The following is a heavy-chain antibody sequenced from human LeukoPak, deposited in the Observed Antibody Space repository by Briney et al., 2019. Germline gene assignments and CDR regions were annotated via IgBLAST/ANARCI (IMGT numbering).Heavy chain of an antibody. CDR2: LYSGSDT. CDR3: ARVGDHFHWYLDL. CDR1: GFTVSTKY. Sequence: TGGSLTLSCAASGFTVSTKYMNWVRQAPGKGLEWVSILYSGSDTYYADSVKGRFTISRDRSKKMMFLKRKRVRAEDTAVYYCARVGDHFHWYLDLWGRGTLVTVSS. V-gene: IGHV3-53*01. J-gene: IGHJ2*01. D-gene: IGHD5-24*01.